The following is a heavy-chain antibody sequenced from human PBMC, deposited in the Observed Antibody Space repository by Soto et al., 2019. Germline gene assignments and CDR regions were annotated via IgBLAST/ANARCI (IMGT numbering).Heavy chain of an antibody. CDR3: ARTSEGLELPREYSYYCMDV. V-gene: IGHV6-1*01. CDR2: TYYRSKWYN. D-gene: IGHD1-7*01. CDR1: GDSVSSNSAA. J-gene: IGHJ6*01. Sequence: SQTLSLTCAISGDSVSSNSAAWNWIRQSPSRGLEWLGRTYYRSKWYNDYAVSVKSRIIINPDTSKNQFSLQLNSVTPEDTAVYHCARTSEGLELPREYSYYCMDVWGQGTTVIVCS.